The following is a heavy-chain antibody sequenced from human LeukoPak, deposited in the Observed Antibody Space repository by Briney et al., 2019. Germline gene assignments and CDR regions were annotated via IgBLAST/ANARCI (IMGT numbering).Heavy chain of an antibody. J-gene: IGHJ6*02. CDR1: GGSISSSSYY. CDR2: IYYSGST. V-gene: IGHV4-39*02. D-gene: IGHD6-13*01. CDR3: ARDLKVMAAAAGGYYYYYGMDV. Sequence: PSETLSLTCTVSGGSISSSSYYWGWIRQPPGKGLEWIGSIYYSGSTYYNPSLKSRVTISVDTSKNQFSLKLSSVTAADTAVYYCARDLKVMAAAAGGYYYYYGMDVWGQGTTVTVSS.